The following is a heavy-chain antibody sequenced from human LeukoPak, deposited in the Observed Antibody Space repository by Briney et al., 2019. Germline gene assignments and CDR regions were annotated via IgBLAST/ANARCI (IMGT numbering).Heavy chain of an antibody. CDR1: GYTFTSYV. V-gene: IGHV1-18*01. Sequence: ASVKVSCMPSGYTFTSYVISWVRQAPGQGVGWMGWINAYKGNTNYAQKLQGSVTLTTDTSPSTAYMELRSLRSDDTAVYYCARAWGAMVSPHYFYYGIDVGGEGTTVTVSS. D-gene: IGHD5-18*01. J-gene: IGHJ6*04. CDR3: ARAWGAMVSPHYFYYGIDV. CDR2: INAYKGNT.